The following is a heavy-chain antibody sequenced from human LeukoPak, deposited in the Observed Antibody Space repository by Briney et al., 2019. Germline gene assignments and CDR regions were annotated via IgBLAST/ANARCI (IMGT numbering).Heavy chain of an antibody. CDR2: IYYSGST. CDR1: GGSISSYY. Sequence: SETLSLTCTVSGGSISSYYWSWIRQPPGKGLEWIGYIYYSGSTNYNPSLKSRVTISVDTSKNQFSLKLSSVTAADTAAYYCARDKDSGFYDYWGQGTLVTVSS. V-gene: IGHV4-59*01. CDR3: ARDKDSGFYDY. J-gene: IGHJ4*02. D-gene: IGHD5-12*01.